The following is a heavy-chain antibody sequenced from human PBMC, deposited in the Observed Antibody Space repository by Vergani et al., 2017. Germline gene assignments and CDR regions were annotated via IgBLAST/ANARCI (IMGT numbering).Heavy chain of an antibody. D-gene: IGHD1/OR15-1a*01. V-gene: IGHV3-11*01. CDR1: GFSFRDYY. J-gene: IGHJ5*02. CDR2: ISDGGETK. CDR3: GRKQAPASLMDEPIDI. Sequence: VQLVESGGGLVQPGGSLRLSCAASGFSFRDYYMTWIRQTPGKGLEWLAHISDGGETKMYAESLKGRFTVSRDNTKNLLILQMKTLKVDDTATYYCGRKQAPASLMDEPIDIWGQGTLVTVSS.